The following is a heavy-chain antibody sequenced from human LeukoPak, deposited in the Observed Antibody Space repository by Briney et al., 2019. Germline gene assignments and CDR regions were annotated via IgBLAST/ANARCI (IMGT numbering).Heavy chain of an antibody. D-gene: IGHD1-14*01. V-gene: IGHV3-7*01. Sequence: TGGSLILSCAASGFSFTNYWMSWVRQAPGMGLEWVAIINQDGSERYYVDSVKGRFTVSRDSAKNSLYLQMNSLRVEDTAVYYCARDKITGASTNDYWGQGTLVTVSS. CDR1: GFSFTNYW. CDR2: INQDGSER. CDR3: ARDKITGASTNDY. J-gene: IGHJ4*02.